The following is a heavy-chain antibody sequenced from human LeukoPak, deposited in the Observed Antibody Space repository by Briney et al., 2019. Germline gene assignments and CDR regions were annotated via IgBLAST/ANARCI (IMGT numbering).Heavy chain of an antibody. V-gene: IGHV3-30-3*01. CDR1: GFTFSTYW. CDR3: ARDKRGSGSFTLDY. D-gene: IGHD1-26*01. J-gene: IGHJ4*02. Sequence: GGSLRLSCAASGFTFSTYWMNWVRQAPGKGLEWVAVISYDGSNKYYADSVKGRFTISRDNSKNTLYLQMNSLRAEDTAVYYCARDKRGSGSFTLDYWGQGTLVTVSS. CDR2: ISYDGSNK.